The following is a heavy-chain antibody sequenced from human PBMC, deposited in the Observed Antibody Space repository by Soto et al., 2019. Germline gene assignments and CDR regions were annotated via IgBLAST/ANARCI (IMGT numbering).Heavy chain of an antibody. Sequence: PSETLSLTCAVYGGSFSGYYWSWIRQPPGKGLEWIGEINHSGSTNYNPSLKSRVTISVDTSKNQFSLKLSSVTAADTAVYYCARASIAARRLDYWGQGTLVTVYS. J-gene: IGHJ4*02. CDR3: ARASIAARRLDY. V-gene: IGHV4-34*01. CDR1: GGSFSGYY. D-gene: IGHD6-6*01. CDR2: INHSGST.